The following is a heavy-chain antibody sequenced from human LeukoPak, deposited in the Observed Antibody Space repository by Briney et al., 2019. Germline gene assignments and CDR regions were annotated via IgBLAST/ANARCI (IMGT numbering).Heavy chain of an antibody. D-gene: IGHD5-18*01. CDR3: ARDGPIGGYSYGGSFDY. Sequence: GGSLRLSCAASGFTFSDHYMDWVRQAPGKGLEWVGRTRNKANSYTTEYAASVKGRFTISRDDSKNSLYLQMNSLRAEDTALYYCARDGPIGGYSYGGSFDYWGQGTLVTVSS. CDR1: GFTFSDHY. V-gene: IGHV3-72*01. CDR2: TRNKANSYTT. J-gene: IGHJ4*02.